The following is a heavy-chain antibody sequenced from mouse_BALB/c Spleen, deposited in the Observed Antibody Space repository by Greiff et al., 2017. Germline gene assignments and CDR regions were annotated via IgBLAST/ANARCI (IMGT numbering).Heavy chain of an antibody. CDR2: IDPANGNT. CDR3: ARGRMILYAMDY. D-gene: IGHD2-3*01. Sequence: EVQLQQSGAELVKPGASVKLSCTASGFNIKDTYMHWVKQRPEQGLEWIGRIDPANGNTKYDPKFQGKATITADTSSNTAYLQLSSLTSEDTAVYYCARGRMILYAMDYWGQGTSVTVSS. V-gene: IGHV14-3*02. J-gene: IGHJ4*01. CDR1: GFNIKDTY.